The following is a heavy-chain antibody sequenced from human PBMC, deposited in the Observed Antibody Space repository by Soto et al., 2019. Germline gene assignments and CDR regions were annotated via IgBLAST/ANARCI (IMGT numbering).Heavy chain of an antibody. J-gene: IGHJ4*02. CDR2: IAPDASQI. D-gene: IGHD2-2*02. CDR3: ATDIHATWLLNS. CDR1: GFTFRGKT. Sequence: GGSPRLSCAASGFTFRGKTMYGVRQAPGKGLEWVALIAPDASQIYYADSVKGRFTISRDNSKNTLYLQMNSLRAEDTSLYLCATDIHATWLLNSWGQGTLVTVSS. V-gene: IGHV3-30-3*01.